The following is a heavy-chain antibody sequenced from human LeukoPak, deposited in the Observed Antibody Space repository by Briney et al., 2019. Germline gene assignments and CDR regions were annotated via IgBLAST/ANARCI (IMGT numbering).Heavy chain of an antibody. D-gene: IGHD4-17*01. CDR3: ARGLTTVTRSPFDY. V-gene: IGHV3-48*02. CDR2: ISSSSSAI. J-gene: IGHJ4*02. CDR1: RFTFSSYS. Sequence: GGSLRLSCAASRFTFSSYSMNWVRRAPGKGLEWVSYISSSSSAIYYADSVKGRFTISRDNAKNSLYLQMNSLRDEDTAFYYCARGLTTVTRSPFDYWGQGTLVTVSS.